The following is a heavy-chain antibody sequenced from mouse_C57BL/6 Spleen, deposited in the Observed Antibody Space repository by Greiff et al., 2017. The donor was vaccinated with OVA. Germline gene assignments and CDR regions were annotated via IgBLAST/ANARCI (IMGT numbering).Heavy chain of an antibody. D-gene: IGHD2-4*01. CDR1: GYSITSGYY. V-gene: IGHV3-6*01. Sequence: EVKLMESGPGLVKPSQSLSLTCSVTGYSITSGYYWNWIRQFPGNKLEWMGYISYDGSNNYNPSLKNRISITRDTSKNQFFLKLNSVTTEDTATYYCARDGLRRGDWFAYWGQGTLVTVSA. J-gene: IGHJ3*01. CDR3: ARDGLRRGDWFAY. CDR2: ISYDGSN.